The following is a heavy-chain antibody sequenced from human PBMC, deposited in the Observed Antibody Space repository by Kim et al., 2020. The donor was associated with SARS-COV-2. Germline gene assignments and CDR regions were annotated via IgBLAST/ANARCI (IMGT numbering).Heavy chain of an antibody. Sequence: GGSLRLSCAASGFIFSSYGMHWVRQAPGKGPEWVAVISYDGSNKYYADSVKGRFTISSDNSKNTLYLQMNSLRAEDTAVYYCAKEKFDSSGFADYWGQGTLVTVSS. CDR1: GFIFSSYG. CDR3: AKEKFDSSGFADY. J-gene: IGHJ4*02. CDR2: ISYDGSNK. V-gene: IGHV3-30*18. D-gene: IGHD3-22*01.